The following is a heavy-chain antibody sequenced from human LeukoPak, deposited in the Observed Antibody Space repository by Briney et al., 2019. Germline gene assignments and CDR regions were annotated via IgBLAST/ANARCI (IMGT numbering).Heavy chain of an antibody. J-gene: IGHJ4*02. Sequence: GVSLRLSCAASGFTFSSYAMSWVPQAPGKGLESVSAISGSGGSTYYADSVKGRFTISRDNSKNTLYLQMNSLRAEDTAVYYSAKHLSSSWYPGVGYWDQGTLVTVSS. CDR1: GFTFSSYA. D-gene: IGHD6-13*01. V-gene: IGHV3-23*01. CDR3: AKHLSSSWYPGVGY. CDR2: ISGSGGST.